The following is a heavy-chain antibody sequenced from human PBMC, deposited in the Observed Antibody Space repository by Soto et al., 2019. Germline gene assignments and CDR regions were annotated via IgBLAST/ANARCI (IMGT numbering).Heavy chain of an antibody. Sequence: GGSLRLSCAASGLTVSSNYMSWVRQAPGKGLEWVSVIYSGVSTYYADSVKGRFTISRDNSKNTLYLQMNSQRAEDTAVYYCARARPQDSSWYLYGYFDYWGQGTLVTVSS. V-gene: IGHV3-66*01. CDR3: ARARPQDSSWYLYGYFDY. D-gene: IGHD6-13*01. CDR2: IYSGVST. CDR1: GLTVSSNY. J-gene: IGHJ4*02.